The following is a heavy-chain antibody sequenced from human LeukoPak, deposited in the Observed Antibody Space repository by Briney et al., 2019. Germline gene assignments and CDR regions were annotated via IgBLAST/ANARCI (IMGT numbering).Heavy chain of an antibody. D-gene: IGHD3-10*01. Sequence: GGSLRLSCAASGFTFSSYSMNWVRQAPGKGLEWVSYISSSSSTIYYADSVKGRFTISRDNAKNSLYLQMNSLRAEDTAVYYCAKEVRDYYGSGSYYYYYGMDVWGQGTTVTVSS. J-gene: IGHJ6*02. CDR2: ISSSSSTI. CDR3: AKEVRDYYGSGSYYYYYGMDV. V-gene: IGHV3-48*01. CDR1: GFTFSSYS.